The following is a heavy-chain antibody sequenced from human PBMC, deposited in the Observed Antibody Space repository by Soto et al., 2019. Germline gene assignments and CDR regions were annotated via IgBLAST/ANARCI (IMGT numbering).Heavy chain of an antibody. J-gene: IGHJ6*02. CDR3: ARAVAVPKYYYGMDV. V-gene: IGHV4-30-4*01. D-gene: IGHD6-19*01. CDR1: GGSISSGDYY. CDR2: IYYSGST. Sequence: QVQLQESGLGLVKPSQTLSLTCTVSGGSISSGDYYWSWIRQPPGKGLEWIGYIYYSGSTYYNPSLKSRVIISVDTSKNQFSLKLSSVTAADTAVYYCARAVAVPKYYYGMDVWGQGTTVTVSS.